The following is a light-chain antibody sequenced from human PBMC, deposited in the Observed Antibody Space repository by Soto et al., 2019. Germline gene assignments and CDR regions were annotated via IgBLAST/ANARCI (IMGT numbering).Light chain of an antibody. J-gene: IGLJ1*01. V-gene: IGLV2-14*01. Sequence: QSVLTQPASVSGAPGQSITFSCTGTSSDIGGYNYVSWYQQHSGKAPKLMIYEVSNRPSWVSDRFSGSKSGNTASLTISGLQAEDEADYYCTSYTSSTTNYVFGTGTKLTVL. CDR1: SSDIGGYNY. CDR3: TSYTSSTTNYV. CDR2: EVS.